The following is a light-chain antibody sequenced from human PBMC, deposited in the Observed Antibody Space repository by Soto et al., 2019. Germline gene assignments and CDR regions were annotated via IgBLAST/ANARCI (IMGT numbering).Light chain of an antibody. Sequence: LTQPASVSGSPGQSITISCTGTSSDVGGYNYVSWYQQHPGKAPKLMIYDVSNRPSGVSNRFSGSKSGNTASLTISGLQAEDEADYYCSSYTSSSTLYYVFGTGTKVTVL. V-gene: IGLV2-14*01. CDR2: DVS. CDR1: SSDVGGYNY. CDR3: SSYTSSSTLYYV. J-gene: IGLJ1*01.